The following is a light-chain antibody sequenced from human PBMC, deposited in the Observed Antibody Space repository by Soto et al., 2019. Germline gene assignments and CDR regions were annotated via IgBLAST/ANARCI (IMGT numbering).Light chain of an antibody. CDR2: GAS. Sequence: EIVMTQSPAILSVSPGERATLSCRASQTVASNLAWYQQKPGQAPRLLIHGASTWATGVSARFSGSGSGTEFTLTISSLQSEDFAVYYCQQYHNWPPQYTFGQGTKLEIK. V-gene: IGKV3-15*01. CDR1: QTVASN. CDR3: QQYHNWPPQYT. J-gene: IGKJ2*01.